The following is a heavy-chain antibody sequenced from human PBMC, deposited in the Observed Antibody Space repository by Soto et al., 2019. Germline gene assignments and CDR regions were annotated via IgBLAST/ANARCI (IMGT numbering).Heavy chain of an antibody. CDR3: ARDAEAATISGMDV. Sequence: PGGSLRLSCAASGFTCSDYYMSWIRQAPGKGLEWVSYISSSSYTNYADSAKGRFTISRDNAKNSLYLQMNSLRAEDTAVYYCARDAEAATISGMDVWGQGTTVTVSS. CDR1: GFTCSDYY. D-gene: IGHD5-12*01. J-gene: IGHJ6*02. V-gene: IGHV3-11*06. CDR2: ISSSSYT.